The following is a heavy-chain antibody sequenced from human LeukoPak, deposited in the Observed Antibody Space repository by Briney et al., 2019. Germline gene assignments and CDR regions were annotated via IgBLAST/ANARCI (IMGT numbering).Heavy chain of an antibody. Sequence: PGGSLRLSCAASGFTFSSYAMSWVRQAPGKGLEWVSTVSGSGGSTYYADSVKGRFTISRDDSKNTLYLQINSLRAEDTAVYYCAKDRGRYGSGTFMDVWGKGTTVTVSS. CDR3: AKDRGRYGSGTFMDV. J-gene: IGHJ6*03. CDR2: VSGSGGST. D-gene: IGHD3-10*01. CDR1: GFTFSSYA. V-gene: IGHV3-23*01.